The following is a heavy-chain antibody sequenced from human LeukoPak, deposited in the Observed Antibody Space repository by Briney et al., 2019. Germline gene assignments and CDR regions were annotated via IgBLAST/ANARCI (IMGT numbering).Heavy chain of an antibody. Sequence: SETLSLTCTVSGGSISSFYWSWIRQPPGKGLEWIGYIYYSGNTNYNPSLKNRVTISVDTSKNQFSLKLSCVTAADTAAYYCARGYSGSYGRFDYWGQGTLATVSS. V-gene: IGHV4-59*01. CDR3: ARGYSGSYGRFDY. D-gene: IGHD1-26*01. CDR1: GGSISSFY. CDR2: IYYSGNT. J-gene: IGHJ4*02.